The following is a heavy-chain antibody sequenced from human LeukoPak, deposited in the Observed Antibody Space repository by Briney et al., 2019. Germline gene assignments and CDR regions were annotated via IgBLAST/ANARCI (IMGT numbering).Heavy chain of an antibody. J-gene: IGHJ6*02. V-gene: IGHV4-59*01. CDR3: ARDAEYGYYYYGMDV. CDR1: GGSINNFY. CDR2: IYYTGGT. Sequence: SETLSLTCTVSGGSINNFYWYWVRQPPGKGLEWIGYIYYTGGTNYNPSLKSRVTISVDTSKNLFSLRPTYLTAADTAVYYCARDAEYGYYYYGMDVWGQGTTVTVSS. D-gene: IGHD2-2*01.